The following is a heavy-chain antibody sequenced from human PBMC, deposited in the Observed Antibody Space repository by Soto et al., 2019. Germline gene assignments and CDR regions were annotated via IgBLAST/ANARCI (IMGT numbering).Heavy chain of an antibody. CDR2: INPNSGGT. D-gene: IGHD2-21*02. J-gene: IGHJ6*02. CDR1: GYTFTGYY. Sequence: QVQLVQSGAEVKKPGASVKVSCKASGYTFTGYYMHWVRQAPGQGLEWMGWINPNSGGTKYAQKFQGWVTMTRDTSISTAYMELSRLRSDDTAVYYCARNIVVVTATENYYGMDVWGQGTTVTVSS. V-gene: IGHV1-2*04. CDR3: ARNIVVVTATENYYGMDV.